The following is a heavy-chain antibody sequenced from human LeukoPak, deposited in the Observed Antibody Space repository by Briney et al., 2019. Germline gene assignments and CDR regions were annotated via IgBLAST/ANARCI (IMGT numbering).Heavy chain of an antibody. CDR1: GGSISSSNW. V-gene: IGHV4-4*02. D-gene: IGHD5-12*01. Sequence: SETLSLTCAVSGGSISSSNWWSWVRQPPGKGLEWIGEIYHSGGTNYNPSLKSRVTISVDKSKNQFSLKLSSVTAADTAVYYCARVAPSIVATTYTFDYWGQGTLVTVSS. CDR3: ARVAPSIVATTYTFDY. CDR2: IYHSGGT. J-gene: IGHJ4*02.